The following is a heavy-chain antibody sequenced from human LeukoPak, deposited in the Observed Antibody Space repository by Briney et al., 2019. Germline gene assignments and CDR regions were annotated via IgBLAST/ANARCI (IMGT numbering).Heavy chain of an antibody. CDR3: AKGEEQLVLVSFDY. D-gene: IGHD6-6*01. CDR2: ISGSGGST. J-gene: IGHJ4*02. CDR1: GFTFSSYA. V-gene: IGHV3-23*01. Sequence: PGGSLRLSCAASGFTFSSYAMSWVRQAPGKGLEWISAISGSGGSTYYADSVKGRFTISRDNSKNTLYLQMNSLRAEDTAVYYCAKGEEQLVLVSFDYWGQGTLVTASS.